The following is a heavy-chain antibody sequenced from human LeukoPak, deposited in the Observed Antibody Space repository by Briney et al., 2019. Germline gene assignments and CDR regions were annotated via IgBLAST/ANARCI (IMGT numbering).Heavy chain of an antibody. CDR2: IIPIFGTA. CDR1: GGTFINYV. D-gene: IGHD1-14*01. V-gene: IGHV1-69*13. Sequence: ASVKVSCKASGGTFINYVLNWIRQAPGQGPEWMGGIIPIFGTANYAQKFQGRVTITADESTSTAYMELSSLRSEDTAVYYCARDGNRDNGMDVWGQGTTVTVSS. J-gene: IGHJ6*02. CDR3: ARDGNRDNGMDV.